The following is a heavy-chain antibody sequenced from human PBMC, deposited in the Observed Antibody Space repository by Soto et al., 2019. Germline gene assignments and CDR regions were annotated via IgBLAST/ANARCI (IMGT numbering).Heavy chain of an antibody. J-gene: IGHJ4*02. CDR1: GYTLLELS. D-gene: IGHD1-1*01. CDR2: YDPEDAKT. Sequence: GASVKVSCKLSGYTLLELSIHWVRQAPGKGLEWMGGYDPEDAKTIYAQKSQGRVIMTEDTSTNTAYLEVRGLRYEDTAVYYCASQNWRWRKQFDHWGQGTLVTVSS. V-gene: IGHV1-24*01. CDR3: ASQNWRWRKQFDH.